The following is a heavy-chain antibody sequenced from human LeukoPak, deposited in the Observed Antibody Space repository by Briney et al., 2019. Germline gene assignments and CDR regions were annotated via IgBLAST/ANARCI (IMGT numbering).Heavy chain of an antibody. Sequence: GTSVKVSCKASGFTFTSSAVQWVRQARGQRLEWIGWIVVGSGNTNYAQKFQERVSITRDMSTSTAYMELSSLRSKDTAVYYCAAGWVTAATDAFDIWGQGTMVTVSS. D-gene: IGHD2-2*01. J-gene: IGHJ3*02. V-gene: IGHV1-58*01. CDR3: AAGWVTAATDAFDI. CDR1: GFTFTSSA. CDR2: IVVGSGNT.